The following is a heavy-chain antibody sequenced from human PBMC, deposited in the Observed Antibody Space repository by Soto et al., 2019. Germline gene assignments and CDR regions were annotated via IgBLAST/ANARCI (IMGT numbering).Heavy chain of an antibody. D-gene: IGHD2-2*01. CDR2: IYPGDSDT. Sequence: GESLKISCKGSGYSFTSYWIGWVRQMPGKGLEWMGIIYPGDSDTRYSPSFQGQVTISADKSISTAYLQWSSLKASDTAMYYCARRGYCSSTSCYAIDYWGQGTLVTVSS. CDR1: GYSFTSYW. V-gene: IGHV5-51*01. CDR3: ARRGYCSSTSCYAIDY. J-gene: IGHJ4*02.